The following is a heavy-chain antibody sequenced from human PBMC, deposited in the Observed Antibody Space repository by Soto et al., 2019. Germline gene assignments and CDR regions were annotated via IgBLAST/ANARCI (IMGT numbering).Heavy chain of an antibody. D-gene: IGHD2-2*01. J-gene: IGHJ4*02. CDR2: IKEDASEE. V-gene: IGHV3-7*01. CDR3: ATAISSPFSNFDS. CDR1: GFTFSTYW. Sequence: EVQLVQSGGDLVQPGGSLRLSCVASGFTFSTYWMTWVRQAPGMGLEWVAGIKEDASEEVYVDSVKGRFSISRDNAKNSPYLQPNSPRAEDPAVYYCATAISSPFSNFDSWGQGSLVTVSS.